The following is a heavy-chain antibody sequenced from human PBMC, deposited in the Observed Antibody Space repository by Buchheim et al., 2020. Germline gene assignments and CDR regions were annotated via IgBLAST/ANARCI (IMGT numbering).Heavy chain of an antibody. J-gene: IGHJ4*02. V-gene: IGHV3-7*01. CDR1: GFSFSGFW. Sequence: EVQLVESGGGLVQPGGSLRLSCAASGFSFSGFWMRWVRQAPGKGLEWVSNIKQDGSEKYYVDSVKGRFTISRDNAKNLLYLQMNSLRAEGTAVYYCARDGTAVSTGSYYWGQGTL. D-gene: IGHD4-11*01. CDR3: ARDGTAVSTGSYY. CDR2: IKQDGSEK.